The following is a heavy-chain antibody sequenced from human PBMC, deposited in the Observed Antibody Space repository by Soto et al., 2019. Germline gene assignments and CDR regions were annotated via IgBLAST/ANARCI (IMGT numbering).Heavy chain of an antibody. CDR3: ARDVDMGYSYGTTSDY. CDR2: ISAYNGNT. D-gene: IGHD5-18*01. V-gene: IGHV1-18*04. Sequence: ASVKVSCKASGYTFTGYGISWVRQAPGQGLEWMGWISAYNGNTNYAQKLQGRVTMTTDTSTSTAHMELRSLRSDDTAVYYCARDVDMGYSYGTTSDYWGQGTLVTVSS. CDR1: GYTFTGYG. J-gene: IGHJ4*02.